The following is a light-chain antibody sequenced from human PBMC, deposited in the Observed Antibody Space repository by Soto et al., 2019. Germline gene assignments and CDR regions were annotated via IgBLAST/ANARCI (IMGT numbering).Light chain of an antibody. Sequence: EIVMTQSPATLSVSAGERATLSCRASQSVANDLAWYQHKPGQAPRLLTHGASTRATGIPARFSGVGSGTEFTLTISSLQSEDFAVYYCQQYNKWPQTFGQGTRLEI. V-gene: IGKV3-15*01. CDR1: QSVAND. CDR2: GAS. CDR3: QQYNKWPQT. J-gene: IGKJ5*01.